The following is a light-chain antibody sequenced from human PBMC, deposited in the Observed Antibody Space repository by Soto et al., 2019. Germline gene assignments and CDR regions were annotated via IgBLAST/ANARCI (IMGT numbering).Light chain of an antibody. Sequence: QSALTQPPSASGSPGQSVTISYTGTSSDVGGYNYVSWYQQHPGKAPKLMISEVTKRPSGVPDRFSGSKSGNTASLTVSGLQAEDEADYYCSSFTGSNNLWVFGGGTKVTVL. CDR2: EVT. CDR1: SSDVGGYNY. CDR3: SSFTGSNNLWV. J-gene: IGLJ3*02. V-gene: IGLV2-8*01.